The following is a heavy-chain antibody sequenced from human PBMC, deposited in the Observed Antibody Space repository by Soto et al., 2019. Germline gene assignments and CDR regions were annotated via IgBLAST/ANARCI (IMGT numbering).Heavy chain of an antibody. D-gene: IGHD5-18*01. CDR2: IIPIFGTA. J-gene: IGHJ6*02. CDR3: ARSGRGYSYGNGDYYYGMDV. V-gene: IGHV1-69*13. CDR1: GGIFSSYA. Sequence: ASVKVSCKASGGIFSSYAISWVRQAPGQGLEWMGGIIPIFGTANYAQKFQGRVTITADESTSTAYMELSSLRSEDTAVYYCARSGRGYSYGNGDYYYGMDVWGQGTTVTVSS.